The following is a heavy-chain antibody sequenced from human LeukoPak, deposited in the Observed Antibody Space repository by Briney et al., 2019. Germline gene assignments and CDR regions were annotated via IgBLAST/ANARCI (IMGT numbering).Heavy chain of an antibody. J-gene: IGHJ4*02. CDR1: GFTFSSYS. CDR3: ARDYRAVPIDY. CDR2: ISSSSSYI. Sequence: GGSLRLSCAASGFTFSSYSMNWARQAPGKGLEWVSSISSSSSYIYYADSVKGRFTISRDNAKNSLYLQMNSLRAEDTAVYYCARDYRAVPIDYWGQGTLVTVSS. V-gene: IGHV3-21*01. D-gene: IGHD6-19*01.